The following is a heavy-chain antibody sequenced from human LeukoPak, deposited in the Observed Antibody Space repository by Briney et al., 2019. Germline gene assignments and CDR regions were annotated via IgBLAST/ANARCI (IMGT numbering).Heavy chain of an antibody. CDR2: ISYDGSNK. CDR3: AKDTGSGSYYNLYYFDY. CDR1: GFTFSSYG. V-gene: IGHV3-30*18. Sequence: GGSLRLSCAASGFTFSSYGMHWVRQAPGKGLEWVAVISYDGSNKYYADSVKGRFTISRDNSKNTLYLQMNSLRAEDTAVYYCAKDTGSGSYYNLYYFDYWGQGTLVTVFS. D-gene: IGHD3-10*01. J-gene: IGHJ4*02.